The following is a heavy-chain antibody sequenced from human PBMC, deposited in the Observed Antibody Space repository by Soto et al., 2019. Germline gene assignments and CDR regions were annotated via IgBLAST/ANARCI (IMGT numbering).Heavy chain of an antibody. CDR1: GGSISSGGYY. CDR2: IYYSGST. Sequence: SVTLSLTYTVSGGSISSGGYYWSWIRQHPGKGLEWIGYIYYSGSTYYNPSLKSRVTISVDTSKNQFSLKLSSVTAADTAVYYCARTTGRHYFDYWGQGTLVTVSS. J-gene: IGHJ4*02. V-gene: IGHV4-31*03. D-gene: IGHD2-15*01. CDR3: ARTTGRHYFDY.